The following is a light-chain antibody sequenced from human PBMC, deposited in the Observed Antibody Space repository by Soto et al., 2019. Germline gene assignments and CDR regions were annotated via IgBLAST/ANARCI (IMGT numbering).Light chain of an antibody. J-gene: IGLJ1*01. Sequence: HSARTQPPSASGSPGQSVTISCTGTSSDVGGYKYVSWYQQHPGKAPKLMIFEVNKRPSGVPDRFSGSKSGNTASLTVSGLQAEDEADYYCSSYAGINNLGVFGTGTKLTVL. V-gene: IGLV2-8*01. CDR3: SSYAGINNLGV. CDR2: EVN. CDR1: SSDVGGYKY.